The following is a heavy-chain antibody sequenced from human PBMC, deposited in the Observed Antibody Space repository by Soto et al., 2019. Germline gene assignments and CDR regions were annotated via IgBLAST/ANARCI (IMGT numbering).Heavy chain of an antibody. CDR1: GYTFTSYA. J-gene: IGHJ4*02. Sequence: ASVKVSCKASGYTFTSYAMHWVRQAPGQRLEWMGWINAGNGNTKYSQKFQGRVTITRDTSATTAYMDLISLRSEDTAVYYCARHRDYDFWSGPFDYWGQGTLVTVSS. D-gene: IGHD3-3*01. V-gene: IGHV1-3*01. CDR2: INAGNGNT. CDR3: ARHRDYDFWSGPFDY.